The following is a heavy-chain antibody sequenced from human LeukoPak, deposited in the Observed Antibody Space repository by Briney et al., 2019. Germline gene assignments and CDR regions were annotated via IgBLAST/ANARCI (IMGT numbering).Heavy chain of an antibody. J-gene: IGHJ4*02. D-gene: IGHD3-3*01. CDR3: ARGVLRFLEWLLSGGYFDY. CDR2: IYYSGST. CDR1: GGSFSGYY. Sequence: PSETLSLTCAVYGGSFSGYYWGWIRQPPGKGLEWIGSIYYSGSTYYNPSLKSRVTISVDTSKNQFSLKLSSVTAADTAVYYCARGVLRFLEWLLSGGYFDYWGQGTLVTVSS. V-gene: IGHV4-34*01.